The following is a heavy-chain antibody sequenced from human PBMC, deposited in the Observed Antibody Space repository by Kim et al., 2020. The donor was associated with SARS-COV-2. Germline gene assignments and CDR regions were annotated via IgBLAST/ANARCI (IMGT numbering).Heavy chain of an antibody. Sequence: GGSLRLSCAASGFTFSSYGMHWVRQAPGKGLEWVACISKDGSYTHHADSVKGRFTISRDNSKNMLFLQMKSLRGEDTAVYYCAKEIHVATAMWGQGTLVTVSS. CDR1: GFTFSSYG. CDR3: AKEIHVATAM. J-gene: IGHJ4*02. D-gene: IGHD5-18*01. V-gene: IGHV3-30*18. CDR2: ISKDGSYT.